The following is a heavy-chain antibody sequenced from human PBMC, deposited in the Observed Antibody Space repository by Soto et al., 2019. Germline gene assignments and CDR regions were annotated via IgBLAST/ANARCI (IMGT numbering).Heavy chain of an antibody. Sequence: QVQLQESSPGLVKPSQTLSLTRTVSGGSISSGGYYWSWIRQHPGKGLEWIGYIYYSGSTYYNPSLKSRVTISVDTSKNQFSLKLSSVTAADTAVYYCAIVEASAVTTSGDAFDIWGQGTMVTVSS. D-gene: IGHD4-17*01. J-gene: IGHJ3*02. CDR3: AIVEASAVTTSGDAFDI. CDR2: IYYSGST. CDR1: GGSISSGGYY. V-gene: IGHV4-31*03.